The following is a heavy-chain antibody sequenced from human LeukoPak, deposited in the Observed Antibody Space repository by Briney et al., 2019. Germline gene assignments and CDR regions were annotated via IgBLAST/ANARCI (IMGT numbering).Heavy chain of an antibody. CDR1: GGSFSGYY. V-gene: IGHV4-34*01. J-gene: IGHJ5*02. D-gene: IGHD4-17*01. Sequence: SETLSLTCAVYGGSFSGYYWSWIRQPPGKGLEWIGEINHSGSTNYNPSLKSRVTISVDTSKNQFSLELSSVTAADTAVYYCARMTTVTTHWFDPWGQGTLVTVSS. CDR3: ARMTTVTTHWFDP. CDR2: INHSGST.